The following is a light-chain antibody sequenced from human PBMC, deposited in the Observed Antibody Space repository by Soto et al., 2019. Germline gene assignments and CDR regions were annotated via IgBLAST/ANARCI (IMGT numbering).Light chain of an antibody. CDR2: GAS. CDR3: QQYGSS. Sequence: EIVLTQSPGTLSLSPGERATLSCRASQSVSSSYLAWYQQKPGQAPRLLIYGASSSATGIPDRFSGSGSGTDFTCTISRLEPEEFAVYYCQQYGSSFGQGTKLEIK. CDR1: QSVSSSY. J-gene: IGKJ2*01. V-gene: IGKV3-20*01.